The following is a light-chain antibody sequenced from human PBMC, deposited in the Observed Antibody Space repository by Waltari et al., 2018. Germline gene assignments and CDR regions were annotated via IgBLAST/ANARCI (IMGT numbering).Light chain of an antibody. J-gene: IGLJ3*02. CDR2: GVS. V-gene: IGLV2-14*03. CDR1: GSDIGAFNY. Sequence: QSALTPPASVSGSPRQSITISCTGTGSDIGAFNYVSWYQQHSGKAPRLLIFGVSDRPSGISNRFSGSKSGNTASLTISGLQAEDEADYYCTSFTRAKTWVFGGGTKVTVL. CDR3: TSFTRAKTWV.